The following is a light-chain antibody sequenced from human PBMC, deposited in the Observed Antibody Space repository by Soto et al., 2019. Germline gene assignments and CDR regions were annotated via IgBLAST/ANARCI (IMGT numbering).Light chain of an antibody. V-gene: IGKV1-5*03. CDR1: QSISSW. CDR2: KAS. Sequence: DIQMTQSPSTLSASVGDRVTITCRASQSISSWLAWYQQKPGKAPKLLIYKASSLESGVPSRFSGSGSGTEFTLTISSLQHDDFEPYYCQPYNSYHLTLGGGTKV. CDR3: QPYNSYHLT. J-gene: IGKJ4*01.